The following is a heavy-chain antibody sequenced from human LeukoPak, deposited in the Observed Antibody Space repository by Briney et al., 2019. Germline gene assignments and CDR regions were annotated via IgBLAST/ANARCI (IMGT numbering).Heavy chain of an antibody. D-gene: IGHD3-10*01. Sequence: GGSLRFSCAASGFTVSSYWMHWVRQAPGKGLVWVSRINEDGTTINYADSVKGRFTISRDNAKNTLYLQMDSLRAEDTAVYYCVRDFGGSRDYWGQGTLVIVSS. CDR2: INEDGTTI. V-gene: IGHV3-74*01. CDR3: VRDFGGSRDY. J-gene: IGHJ4*02. CDR1: GFTVSSYW.